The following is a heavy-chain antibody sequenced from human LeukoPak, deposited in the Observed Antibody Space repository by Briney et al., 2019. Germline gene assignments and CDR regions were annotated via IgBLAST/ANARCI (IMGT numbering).Heavy chain of an antibody. CDR2: ISGSGGNT. V-gene: IGHV3-23*01. Sequence: GGSLRLSCAASGFTFSSYVMSWVRQAPGKGLEWVSAISGSGGNTYYADSVKGRFTISRDNSKNTLYLQMNSLRAEDTAVYYCARVRDFWSGYYTVSYYYGMDVWGQGTTVTVSS. D-gene: IGHD3-3*01. J-gene: IGHJ6*02. CDR3: ARVRDFWSGYYTVSYYYGMDV. CDR1: GFTFSSYV.